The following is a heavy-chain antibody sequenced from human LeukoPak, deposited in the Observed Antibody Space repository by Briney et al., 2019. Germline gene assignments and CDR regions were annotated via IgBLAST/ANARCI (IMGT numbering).Heavy chain of an antibody. CDR3: ARDAVDTANAV. CDR1: GFTFTTYW. D-gene: IGHD5-18*01. CDR2: INSDGSIT. J-gene: IGHJ6*02. V-gene: IGHV3-74*01. Sequence: GGSLRLSCAASGFTFTTYWMHWVRQAPGKGLVWVSHINSDGSITSYADSAKGRFTISRDNAKNTLYLQMNSLRAEDTAVYYCARDAVDTANAVWGQGTTVTVSS.